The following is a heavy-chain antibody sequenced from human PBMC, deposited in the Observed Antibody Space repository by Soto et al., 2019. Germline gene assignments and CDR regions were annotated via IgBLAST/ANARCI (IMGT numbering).Heavy chain of an antibody. V-gene: IGHV3-21*01. CDR1: GFTFNSYS. J-gene: IGHJ5*02. Sequence: GGSLRLSCAASGFTFNSYSMNWVRQAPGKGLEWVSSISSSSSYISYADSVKGRFTISRDNAKNSLYLQMNSLRGDDTAVYYCARGSPADNWNLLPWFDPWGKGTLVTV. CDR2: ISSSSSYI. D-gene: IGHD1-20*01. CDR3: ARGSPADNWNLLPWFDP.